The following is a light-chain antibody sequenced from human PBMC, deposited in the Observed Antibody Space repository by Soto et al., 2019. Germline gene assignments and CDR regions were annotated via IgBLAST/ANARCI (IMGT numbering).Light chain of an antibody. CDR3: QQYYSYPRT. Sequence: AIRMTQSPSSPSASTGDRVTITCRASQGISSYLAWYQQKPGKAPKLLIYAAYTLQSGVPSRFSGSGSGTDFTLTISCLQSEDFATYYCQQYYSYPRTFCQGTKVEIK. J-gene: IGKJ1*01. CDR2: AAY. V-gene: IGKV1-8*01. CDR1: QGISSY.